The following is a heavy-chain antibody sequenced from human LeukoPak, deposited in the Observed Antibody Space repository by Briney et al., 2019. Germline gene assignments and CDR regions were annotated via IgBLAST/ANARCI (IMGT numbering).Heavy chain of an antibody. Sequence: PSETLSLTCTVSGDSINDYYWTWIRQPPGKGLEWIGYIYYSGTTTYNPSLRSRVTISLDTSKNQFSLKLSSVTAADTAVYYCARGSNWGGFDYWGQGTLVTVSS. D-gene: IGHD7-27*01. V-gene: IGHV4-59*01. J-gene: IGHJ4*02. CDR3: ARGSNWGGFDY. CDR2: IYYSGTT. CDR1: GDSINDYY.